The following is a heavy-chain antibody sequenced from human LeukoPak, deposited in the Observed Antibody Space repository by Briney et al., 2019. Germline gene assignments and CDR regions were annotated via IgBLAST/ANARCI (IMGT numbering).Heavy chain of an antibody. CDR3: ARDRDRAHTVTLLNY. D-gene: IGHD4-17*01. V-gene: IGHV3-30-3*01. J-gene: IGHJ4*02. CDR2: ISYDGSNK. CDR1: GFTFSSYA. Sequence: PGGSLRLSCAASGFTFSSYAMHWVRQAPGKGLGWVAVISYDGSNKYYADSVKGRFTISRDNSKNTLYLQMNSLRAEDTAVYYCARDRDRAHTVTLLNYWGQGTLVTVSS.